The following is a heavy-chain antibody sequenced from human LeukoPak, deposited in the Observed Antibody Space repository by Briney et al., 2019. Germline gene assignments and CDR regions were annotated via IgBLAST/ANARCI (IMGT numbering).Heavy chain of an antibody. D-gene: IGHD6-19*01. CDR2: INSDGSTT. Sequence: GGSLRLSCAASGFPFSSYLMHWVRQAPGKGLVWVSRINSDGSTTSYADSVKGRFTISRDNAKNTLYLQINSLRAEDTAVYYCARGYNTGCDYWGQGTLVTVSS. CDR1: GFPFSSYL. CDR3: ARGYNTGCDY. V-gene: IGHV3-74*01. J-gene: IGHJ4*02.